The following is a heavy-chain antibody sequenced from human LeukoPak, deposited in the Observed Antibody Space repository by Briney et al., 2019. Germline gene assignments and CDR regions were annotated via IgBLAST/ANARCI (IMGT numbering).Heavy chain of an antibody. D-gene: IGHD3-3*01. V-gene: IGHV3-48*01. Sequence: GGSLRLSCAASGFTFSSYSMNWVRQAPGKGLEWVSYISSSSSTIYYADSVKGRFTISRDNAKNSLCLQMNSLRAEDTAVYYCARDSDFWSAPQLFDYWGQGTLVTVSS. CDR1: GFTFSSYS. CDR3: ARDSDFWSAPQLFDY. CDR2: ISSSSSTI. J-gene: IGHJ4*02.